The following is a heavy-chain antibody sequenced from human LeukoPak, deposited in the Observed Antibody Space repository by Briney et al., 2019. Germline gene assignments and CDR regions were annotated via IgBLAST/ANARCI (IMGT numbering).Heavy chain of an antibody. D-gene: IGHD3-10*01. Sequence: GGSLRLSCAASGFTFSSYGMHWVRQAPGKGLEWVAVISYDGSNKYYADSVKGRFTISRDNSKNTLYLQMNSLRAEDTAVYYCAKDYFSGSYFPYGMDVWGQGTTVTVSS. V-gene: IGHV3-30*18. CDR3: AKDYFSGSYFPYGMDV. CDR1: GFTFSSYG. CDR2: ISYDGSNK. J-gene: IGHJ6*02.